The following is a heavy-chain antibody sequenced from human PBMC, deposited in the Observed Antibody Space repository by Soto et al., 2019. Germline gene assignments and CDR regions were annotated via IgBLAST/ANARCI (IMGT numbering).Heavy chain of an antibody. CDR3: ARWFRSTWVDMIPPEGLDP. V-gene: IGHV6-1*01. CDR2: TYYRSKWYN. CDR1: GDSVSSNSAA. J-gene: IGHJ5*02. D-gene: IGHD2-2*01. Sequence: SQTLSLTCAISGDSVSSNSAAWNWIRQPPSRGLEWLGRTYYRSKWYNDYAVSVKSRITINPDTSKNQFSLQLNSVTPEDTAVYYCARWFRSTWVDMIPPEGLDPWGQGTLVTFSS.